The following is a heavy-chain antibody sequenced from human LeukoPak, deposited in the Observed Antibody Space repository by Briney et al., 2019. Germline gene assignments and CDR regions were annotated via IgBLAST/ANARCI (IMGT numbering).Heavy chain of an antibody. V-gene: IGHV3-23*01. D-gene: IGHD1-26*01. Sequence: PGGSLRLSCAASGFTFSSYAMSWVRQAPGKGLEWVSAISGSGGSTYYADSVKGRFTISRDNSKNTLYLQMNSPRAEDTAVYYCAKLVRGPFLFDYWGQGTLVTVSS. J-gene: IGHJ4*02. CDR1: GFTFSSYA. CDR2: ISGSGGST. CDR3: AKLVRGPFLFDY.